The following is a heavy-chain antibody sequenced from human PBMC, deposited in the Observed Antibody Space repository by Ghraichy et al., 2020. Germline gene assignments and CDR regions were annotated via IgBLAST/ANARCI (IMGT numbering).Heavy chain of an antibody. CDR2: IYHSGST. CDR3: ARVGYGDPSGFDY. CDR1: GGSISSSSYY. D-gene: IGHD4-17*01. Sequence: ESLNISCTVSGGSISSSSYYWGWIRQPPGKGLQWIGEIYHSGSTNYNPSLKSRVTISVDKSKNQFSLKLSSVTAADTAVYYWARVGYGDPSGFDYWGQGTLVTVSS. V-gene: IGHV4-39*07. J-gene: IGHJ4*02.